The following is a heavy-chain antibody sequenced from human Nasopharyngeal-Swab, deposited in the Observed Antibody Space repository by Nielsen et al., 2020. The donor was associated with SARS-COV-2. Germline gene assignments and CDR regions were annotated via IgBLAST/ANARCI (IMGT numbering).Heavy chain of an antibody. J-gene: IGHJ4*02. CDR1: GGSIRDNNYY. D-gene: IGHD3-22*01. CDR3: ARHSRVTTVVVVTLFDF. V-gene: IGHV4-39*01. CDR2: MSYSGVT. Sequence: SETLSLTCSVSGGSIRDNNYYWSWIRQPPGKGLEWIGSMSYSGVTFYNQSLRNRVTLSVDTSKNLLSLKLDSVTAADTALYYCARHSRVTTVVVVTLFDFWGQGIQVTVSS.